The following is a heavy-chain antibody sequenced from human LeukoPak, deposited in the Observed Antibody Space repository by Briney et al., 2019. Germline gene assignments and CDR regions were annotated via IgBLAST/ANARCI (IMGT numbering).Heavy chain of an antibody. D-gene: IGHD1-26*01. CDR2: IYYSGST. V-gene: IGHV4-39*01. CDR1: RGSLCSSSYY. Sequence: SETLSLSCTVSRGSLCSSSYYWGWIRQHPGKGLEWLGSIYYSGSTYYNPSRKSRVPISVATSKNQFSLKMSSVTPATPSFYYCASSGASYVDYWGQGTLVTVSS. CDR3: ASSGASYVDY. J-gene: IGHJ4*02.